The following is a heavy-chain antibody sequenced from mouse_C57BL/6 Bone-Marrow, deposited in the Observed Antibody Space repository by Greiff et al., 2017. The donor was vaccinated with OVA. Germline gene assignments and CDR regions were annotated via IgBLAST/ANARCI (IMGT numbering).Heavy chain of an antibody. CDR3: ARSPADWYFDV. Sequence: VQLQQSGAELVRPGTSVKMSCKASGYTFTNYWIGWAKQRPGHGLEWIGDIYPGGGYTNYNEKFKGKATLTEDKSSSTAYMQFSSLTDEDSAIYYCARSPADWYFDVWGTGTTVTVSS. CDR2: IYPGGGYT. J-gene: IGHJ1*03. CDR1: GYTFTNYW. V-gene: IGHV1-63*01.